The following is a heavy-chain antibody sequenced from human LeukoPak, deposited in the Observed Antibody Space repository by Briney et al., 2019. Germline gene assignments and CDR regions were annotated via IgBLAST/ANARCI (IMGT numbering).Heavy chain of an antibody. CDR3: AREEYIVATPARAFDI. Sequence: SETLSLTCTVSGVSISSGGYCWSWIRQHPGKGLEWIGYIYYSGSTYYNPSLKSRVTISVDTSKNQFSLKLSSVTAAGTAVYYCAREEYIVATPARAFDIWGQGTMVTVSS. V-gene: IGHV4-31*03. J-gene: IGHJ3*02. CDR2: IYYSGST. CDR1: GVSISSGGYC. D-gene: IGHD5-12*01.